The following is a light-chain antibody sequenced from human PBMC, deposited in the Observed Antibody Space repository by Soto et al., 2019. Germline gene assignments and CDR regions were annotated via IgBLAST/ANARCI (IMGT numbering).Light chain of an antibody. CDR1: QSVLYSSNNKNY. Sequence: DIVMTQSPDSLTVSLGERATINCKSSQSVLYSSNNKNYLAWYQQKPGQPPKLLIYWASTRESWVPDRFSGSWSGTDFTLTVSTLQAEDVAVYYCQQFDSTPLTFGGGTKVEIK. J-gene: IGKJ4*01. CDR3: QQFDSTPLT. V-gene: IGKV4-1*01. CDR2: WAS.